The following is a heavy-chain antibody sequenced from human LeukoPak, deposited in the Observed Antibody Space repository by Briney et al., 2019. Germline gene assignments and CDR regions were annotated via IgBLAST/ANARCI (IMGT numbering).Heavy chain of an antibody. D-gene: IGHD2-2*02. CDR3: ARGYCSSTSCYTANSGGAFDI. CDR1: GYTFTSYD. CDR2: MNPNSGNT. V-gene: IGHV1-8*01. Sequence: ASVMVSCKASGYTFTSYDINWVRQATGQGLEWMGWMNPNSGNTGYAQKFQGRVTITTDESTSTAYMELSSLRSEDTAVYYCARGYCSSTSCYTANSGGAFDIWGQGTMVTVSS. J-gene: IGHJ3*02.